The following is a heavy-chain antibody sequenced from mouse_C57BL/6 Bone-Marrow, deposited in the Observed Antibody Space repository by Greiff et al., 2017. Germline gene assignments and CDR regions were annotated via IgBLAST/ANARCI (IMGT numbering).Heavy chain of an antibody. Sequence: EADGGLVQPKGSLKLSCAASGFSFNTYAMNWVRQAPGKGLEWVARIRSKSNNYATYYADSVKDRFTISRDDSESMLYLQMNNLKTEDTAMYYCVRRHGSSPYWYFDVWGTGTTVTVSS. CDR1: GFSFNTYA. V-gene: IGHV10-1*01. CDR2: IRSKSNNYAT. J-gene: IGHJ1*03. D-gene: IGHD1-1*01. CDR3: VRRHGSSPYWYFDV.